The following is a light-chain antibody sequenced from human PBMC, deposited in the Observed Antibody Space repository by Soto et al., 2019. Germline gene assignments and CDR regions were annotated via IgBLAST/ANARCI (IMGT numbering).Light chain of an antibody. J-gene: IGKJ5*01. V-gene: IGKV3D-20*02. CDR1: QSVSSIY. CDR3: QQRSNWPIT. CDR2: GAY. Sequence: EIVMTQSPGTLSLSPGERATLSCRASQSVSSIYLAWYQQRPGQAPRLIISGAYTRATGIPARFSGSGSGTDFSLTISSLEPEDFAVYYCQQRSNWPITFGQGTRLEIK.